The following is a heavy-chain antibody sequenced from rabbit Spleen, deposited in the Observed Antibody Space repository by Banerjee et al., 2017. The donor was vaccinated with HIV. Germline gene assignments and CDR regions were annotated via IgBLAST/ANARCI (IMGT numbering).Heavy chain of an antibody. D-gene: IGHD2-1*01. V-gene: IGHV1S45*01. CDR3: ARDLPTVIGWNLNL. Sequence: QEQLVESGGGLVQPGGSLKLTCKASGFSFINKHVMCVVRPAPGKGLERRACMNTRSGEDVYACVEKGLFTISKTASTTVTLQMTSLTAADTATYFCARDLPTVIGWNLNLWGPGTLVTVS. CDR2: MNTRSGED. CDR1: GFSFINKHV. J-gene: IGHJ4*01.